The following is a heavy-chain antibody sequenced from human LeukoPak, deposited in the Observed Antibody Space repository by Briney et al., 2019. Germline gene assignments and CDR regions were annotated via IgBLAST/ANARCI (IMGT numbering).Heavy chain of an antibody. J-gene: IGHJ4*02. D-gene: IGHD6-13*01. CDR2: IYYSGST. CDR1: GGSISSSSYY. V-gene: IGHV4-61*01. Sequence: SETLSLTCSVSGGSISSSSYYWSWIRQPPGKGLEWIGYIYYSGSTNYNPSLKSRVTISVDTSKNQFSLKLSSVTAADTAVYYCARVSVAAAGTGIDYWGQGTLVTVSS. CDR3: ARVSVAAAGTGIDY.